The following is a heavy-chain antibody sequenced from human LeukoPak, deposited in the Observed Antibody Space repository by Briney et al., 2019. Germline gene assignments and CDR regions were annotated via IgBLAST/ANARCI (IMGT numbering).Heavy chain of an antibody. V-gene: IGHV3-7*01. CDR1: GFTFSSYW. CDR2: IKQDGSEK. D-gene: IGHD2-15*01. Sequence: PGGSLRLSSAASGFTFSSYWMSWVRQAPGKGLEWVANIKQDGSEKYYVDSVKGRFTISRDNAKNSLYLQMNSLRAEDTAVYYCARYRGLGYCSGGSCLHDAFDIWGQGTMVTVSS. CDR3: ARYRGLGYCSGGSCLHDAFDI. J-gene: IGHJ3*02.